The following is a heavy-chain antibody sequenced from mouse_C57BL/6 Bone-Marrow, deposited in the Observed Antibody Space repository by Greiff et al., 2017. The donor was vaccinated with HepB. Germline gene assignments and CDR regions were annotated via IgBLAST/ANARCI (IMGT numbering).Heavy chain of an antibody. D-gene: IGHD1-1*01. J-gene: IGHJ3*01. CDR3: ARSITTVVAPFAY. CDR2: IYPRSGNT. CDR1: GYTFTSYG. Sequence: VQVVESGAELARPGASVKLSCKASGYTFTSYGISWVKQRTGQGLEWIGEIYPRSGNTYYNEKFKGKATLTAVKSSSTAYMELRSLTSEDSAVYFCARSITTVVAPFAYWGQGTLVTVSA. V-gene: IGHV1-81*01.